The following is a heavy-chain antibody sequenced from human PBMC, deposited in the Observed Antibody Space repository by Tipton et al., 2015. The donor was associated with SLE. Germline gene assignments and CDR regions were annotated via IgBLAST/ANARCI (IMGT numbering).Heavy chain of an antibody. V-gene: IGHV1-46*01. J-gene: IGHJ4*02. CDR3: ARGLGGDHIDH. Sequence: QSGPEVKKPGASVKVSRKASRYTFTSYYMHWVRQAPGQGLEWMGIINPSGGSTSYAQKFQGRVTMTRDTSTSTVYMELSSLRSEDTAVYYCARGLGGDHIDHWGQGTLVTVSS. CDR1: RYTFTSYY. CDR2: INPSGGST. D-gene: IGHD2-21*01.